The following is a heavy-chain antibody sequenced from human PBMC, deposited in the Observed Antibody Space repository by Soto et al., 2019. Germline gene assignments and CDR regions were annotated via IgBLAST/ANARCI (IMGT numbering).Heavy chain of an antibody. CDR2: IYYSGST. D-gene: IGHD2-2*01. Sequence: PSETLSLTCTVSGGSISSYYWSWIRQPPGKGLEWIGYIYYSGSTNYNPSLKSRVTISVDTSKNQFSLKLSSVTAADTAVYYCARGYRSSTSCYPTPFDQWGQGNLVTVS. CDR3: ARGYRSSTSCYPTPFDQ. V-gene: IGHV4-59*01. J-gene: IGHJ4*02. CDR1: GGSISSYY.